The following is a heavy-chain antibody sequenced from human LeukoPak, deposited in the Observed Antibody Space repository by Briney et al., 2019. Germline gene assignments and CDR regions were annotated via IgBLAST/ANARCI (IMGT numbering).Heavy chain of an antibody. Sequence: PGGSLRLSCAASGFTFGSYWMSWVRQAPRKGLEWVASIKEDGSEEYHVDSVKGRFAISRDKAKNSLYLQMHGLRGEDTAEYYCARAGYCSGAICYSPHHYYMDVWGKGTTVIVFS. D-gene: IGHD2-15*01. V-gene: IGHV3-7*01. CDR2: IKEDGSEE. CDR1: GFTFGSYW. CDR3: ARAGYCSGAICYSPHHYYMDV. J-gene: IGHJ6*03.